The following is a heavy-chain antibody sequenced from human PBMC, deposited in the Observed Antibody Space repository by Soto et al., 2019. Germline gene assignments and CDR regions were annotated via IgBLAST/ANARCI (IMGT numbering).Heavy chain of an antibody. CDR3: AHRRTYGSGSYSFGY. CDR2: IYWDDDK. J-gene: IGHJ4*02. V-gene: IGHV2-5*02. Sequence: KESGPTLVKPTQTLTLTCPFSGFSLSTSGVGVAWIRQPPGKALEWLALIYWDDDKRYSPSLKSRLTITKDTSKNQVVLTMTNMDPVDTATYYCAHRRTYGSGSYSFGYWGQRTLVTVSS. CDR1: GFSLSTSGVG. D-gene: IGHD3-10*01.